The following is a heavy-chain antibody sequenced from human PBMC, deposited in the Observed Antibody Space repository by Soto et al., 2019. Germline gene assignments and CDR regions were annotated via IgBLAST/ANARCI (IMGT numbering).Heavy chain of an antibody. CDR2: ISGSGGST. CDR3: AKLTALHDAFDI. CDR1: GFTFSSYA. Sequence: GGSLRLSCAASGFTFSSYAMSWVRQAPGKGLEWVSTISGSGGSTYYADSVKGRFTISRDISKNTLYLQMNSLRAEDTAVYYCAKLTALHDAFDIWGQGTMVTVSS. J-gene: IGHJ3*02. V-gene: IGHV3-23*01. D-gene: IGHD5-18*01.